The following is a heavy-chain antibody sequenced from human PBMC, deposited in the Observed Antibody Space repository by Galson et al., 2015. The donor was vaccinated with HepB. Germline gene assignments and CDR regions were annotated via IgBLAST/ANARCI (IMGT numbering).Heavy chain of an antibody. CDR3: AKELYYYDSSGYYRYFQH. CDR2: ITWNSGSI. V-gene: IGHV3-9*01. Sequence: SLRLSCAASGFTFDDYAMHWVRQAPGKGLQWVSGITWNSGSIGYADSVKGRFTISRDNAKNSLYLQMNGLRAEDTALYYCAKELYYYDSSGYYRYFQHWGQGTLVTVSS. CDR1: GFTFDDYA. D-gene: IGHD3-22*01. J-gene: IGHJ1*01.